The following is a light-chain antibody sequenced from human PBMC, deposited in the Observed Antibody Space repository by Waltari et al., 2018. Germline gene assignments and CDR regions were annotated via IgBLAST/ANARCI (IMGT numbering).Light chain of an antibody. Sequence: QSALTQSASVSGSPGQSITISCTGTSSDFAVFNYVSWYQQHPGKAPQLMIYDVSKRPSGVSKRLSGSKSGTTASLTISGLQAEDEADYYCSSYTSTWVFGGGTKLTVL. J-gene: IGLJ3*02. CDR2: DVS. CDR3: SSYTSTWV. CDR1: SSDFAVFNY. V-gene: IGLV2-14*01.